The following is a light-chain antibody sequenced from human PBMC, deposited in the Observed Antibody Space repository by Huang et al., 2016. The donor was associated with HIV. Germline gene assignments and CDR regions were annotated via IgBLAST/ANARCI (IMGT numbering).Light chain of an antibody. J-gene: IGKJ4*01. CDR3: QQYDDWHRLT. V-gene: IGKV3-15*01. Sequence: EIVMTQSPATVSVSPGERATLSCRASQSISGKLAWYKQRPGQAPRLLIYGTSTRATGVPARVTGSGSGTEYTLTINDLQSEDFAVYFCQQYDDWHRLTFGGGTKVEI. CDR1: QSISGK. CDR2: GTS.